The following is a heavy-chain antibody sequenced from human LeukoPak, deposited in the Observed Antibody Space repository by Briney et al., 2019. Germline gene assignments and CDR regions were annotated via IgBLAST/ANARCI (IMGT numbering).Heavy chain of an antibody. D-gene: IGHD1-26*01. CDR1: GFSFSRHA. CDR2: LSGSGDCK. CDR3: AKMSGYRATYPPDY. Sequence: PGGSLRLSCSAAGFSFSRHAMTWVRPAPGKGLERLSPLSGSGDCKYYADSVKGRFTISRDNSKNTLYLEMNSLRAEDTGVYYGAKMSGYRATYPPDYWGQGALVTVSS. V-gene: IGHV3-23*01. J-gene: IGHJ4*02.